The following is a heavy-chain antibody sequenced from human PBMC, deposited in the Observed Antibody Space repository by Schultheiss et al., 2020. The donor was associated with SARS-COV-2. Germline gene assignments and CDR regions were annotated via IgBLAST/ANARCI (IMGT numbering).Heavy chain of an antibody. J-gene: IGHJ4*02. CDR3: ARSSYSSGWYHY. D-gene: IGHD6-19*01. V-gene: IGHV4-34*01. Sequence: SETLSLTCAVSGGSISSGGYYWSWIRQPPGKGLEWIGEINHSGSTNYNPSLKSRVTISVDTSKNQFSLKLSSVTAADTAVYYCARSSYSSGWYHYWGQGTLVTVSS. CDR1: GGSISSGGYY. CDR2: INHSGST.